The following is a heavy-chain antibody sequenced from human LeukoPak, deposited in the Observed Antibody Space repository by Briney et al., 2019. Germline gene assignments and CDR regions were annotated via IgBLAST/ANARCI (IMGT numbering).Heavy chain of an antibody. CDR2: IYHSGST. V-gene: IGHV4-30-2*01. D-gene: IGHD3-10*01. CDR3: ARPRGSLPWYNY. J-gene: IGHJ4*02. CDR1: GGSISSGGYY. Sequence: SQTLSLTCTVSGGSISSGGYYWSWIRRPPGKGLEWIGYIYHSGSTYYNPSLKSRVTISVDRSKNQFSLKLSSVTAADTAVYYCARPRGSLPWYNYWGQGTLVTVSS.